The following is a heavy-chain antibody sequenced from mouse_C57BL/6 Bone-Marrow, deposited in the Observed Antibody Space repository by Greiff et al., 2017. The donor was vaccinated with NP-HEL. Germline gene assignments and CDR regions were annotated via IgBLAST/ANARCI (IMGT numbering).Heavy chain of an antibody. Sequence: QVQLKQPGPGLVQPSPSLSITCTASGFSLTSYGVHWVRQTPGKGLEWLGVIWSGGSTDYNAAFISRLSISKDNSKSQVFFKMNILQADDTAIYYCARNDGSYGPYYFDYWGQGTTLTVSS. CDR3: ARNDGSYGPYYFDY. V-gene: IGHV2-2*01. CDR2: IWSGGST. CDR1: GFSLTSYG. J-gene: IGHJ2*01. D-gene: IGHD2-12*01.